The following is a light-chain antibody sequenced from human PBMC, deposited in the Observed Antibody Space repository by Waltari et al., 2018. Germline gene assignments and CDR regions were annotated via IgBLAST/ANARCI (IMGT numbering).Light chain of an antibody. CDR2: DVS. CDR1: SRDVGAYNY. V-gene: IGLV2-14*03. Sequence: QSALTQPASVSGSPGQSITISCTGPSRDVGAYNYVSWYQQHPGKVPKLIIYDVSHRPSGVSFRFSGSKSDNTASLTISGLQAEDEADYYCISYTTSDTMIFGGGTKLTVL. J-gene: IGLJ2*01. CDR3: ISYTTSDTMI.